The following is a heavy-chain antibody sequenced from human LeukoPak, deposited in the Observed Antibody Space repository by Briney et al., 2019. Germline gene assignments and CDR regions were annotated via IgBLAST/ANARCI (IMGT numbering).Heavy chain of an antibody. CDR2: ISYDGSNK. D-gene: IGHD6-6*01. V-gene: IGHV3-30*09. Sequence: GGSLRLSCAASGFRFNTYWMSWVRQAPGKGLEWVAVISYDGSNKYYADSVKGRFAISRDNSKNTLYQQMNGLRAEDTAVYYCARWAGRSIAARGAFDYWGQGTLVTVSS. J-gene: IGHJ4*02. CDR1: GFRFNTYW. CDR3: ARWAGRSIAARGAFDY.